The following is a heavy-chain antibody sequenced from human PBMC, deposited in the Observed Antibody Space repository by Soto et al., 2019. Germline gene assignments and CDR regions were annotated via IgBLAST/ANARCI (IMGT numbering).Heavy chain of an antibody. J-gene: IGHJ5*02. D-gene: IGHD4-17*01. CDR1: GFTFSSYA. CDR3: AKDLYGENNWFDP. V-gene: IGHV3-23*01. CDR2: ISGSGGST. Sequence: LRLSGAASGFTFSSYAMIWVRQAPGKVLEWVSAISGSGGSTYYADSVKGRFTISRDNSKNTLYLQMNSLRAEDTAVYYCAKDLYGENNWFDPWGQGTLVTVSS.